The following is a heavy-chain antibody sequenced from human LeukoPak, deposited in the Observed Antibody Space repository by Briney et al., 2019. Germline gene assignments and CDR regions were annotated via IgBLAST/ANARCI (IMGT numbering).Heavy chain of an antibody. V-gene: IGHV1-18*01. CDR1: GYTFTSYG. D-gene: IGHD6-6*01. CDR3: ARDSPDEETRRVKDAFDI. CDR2: ISAYNGNT. Sequence: GASVKVSCKASGYTFTSYGISWVRQAPGQGLEWMGWISAYNGNTNYAQKLQGRVTMTTDTSTSTAYMELRSLRSDDTAVYYCARDSPDEETRRVKDAFDIWGQGTMVTVSS. J-gene: IGHJ3*02.